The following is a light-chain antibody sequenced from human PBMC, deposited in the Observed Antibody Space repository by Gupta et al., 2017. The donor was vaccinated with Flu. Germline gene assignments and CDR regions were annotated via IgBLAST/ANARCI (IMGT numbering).Light chain of an antibody. J-gene: IGKJ4*01. CDR1: QSLNNN. CDR3: QQYADWPPLT. V-gene: IGKV3-15*01. Sequence: IVMTQSPATLSVSPGERATLSCRASQSLNNNLAWYQQKPGQAPRLLIYGASARATDVPARFSGSGCGTEFTLTISRLQSEDFAIYYCQQYADWPPLTFGGGTKVEMK. CDR2: GAS.